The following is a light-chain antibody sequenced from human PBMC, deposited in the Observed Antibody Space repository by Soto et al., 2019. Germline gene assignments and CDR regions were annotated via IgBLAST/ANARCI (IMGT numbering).Light chain of an antibody. Sequence: QTVVTQPPSASASLGASVKLTCTPSSGHNSYAIAWHQQQPEKGPRYLMKLNSDGSHSKGDGIPDRFSGSSSGAERYLTISSLQSEDEADYYCQTWSTDIRVFGGGTKLTVL. CDR1: SGHNSYA. CDR3: QTWSTDIRV. J-gene: IGLJ3*02. V-gene: IGLV4-69*01. CDR2: LNSDGSH.